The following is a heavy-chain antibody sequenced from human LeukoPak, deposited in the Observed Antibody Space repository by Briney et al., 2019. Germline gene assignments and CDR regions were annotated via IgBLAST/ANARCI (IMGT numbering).Heavy chain of an antibody. V-gene: IGHV1-2*02. J-gene: IGHJ5*02. CDR1: GYTFTGYY. D-gene: IGHD4-17*01. Sequence: GASVKVSCKASGYTFTGYYMHWVRQAPGQGLEWMGWINPNSGGTNYAQKFQGRVTMTRDTSISTAYMDLSSLRSDDTAVYYCARGGDYGDYWFDPWGQGTLVTVSS. CDR2: INPNSGGT. CDR3: ARGGDYGDYWFDP.